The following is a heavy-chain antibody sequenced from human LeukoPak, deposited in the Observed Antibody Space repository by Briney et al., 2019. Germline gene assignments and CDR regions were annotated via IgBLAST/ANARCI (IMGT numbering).Heavy chain of an antibody. J-gene: IGHJ3*02. CDR1: GFTFSSYG. Sequence: GGSLRLSCAASGFTFSSYGMHWVRQAPGKGLEWVAFIRYDGSNKYYADSVKGRFTISRDNSKNTLYLQMNSLRAEDTAVYYCARDSGYSGYGDAFDIWGQGTMVTVSS. CDR2: IRYDGSNK. V-gene: IGHV3-30*02. D-gene: IGHD5-12*01. CDR3: ARDSGYSGYGDAFDI.